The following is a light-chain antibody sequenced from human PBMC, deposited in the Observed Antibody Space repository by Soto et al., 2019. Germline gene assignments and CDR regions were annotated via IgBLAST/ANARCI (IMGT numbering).Light chain of an antibody. Sequence: EIVLTQSPATLSLSPGERATLSCRASQSVSSYLAWYQQKPGQAPRLLIYGASNRATGIPARFSGSGSGTDFTLTISSLEPEDFAVYYCQQRTNWPLITFGQGTRLAIK. J-gene: IGKJ5*01. V-gene: IGKV3-11*01. CDR3: QQRTNWPLIT. CDR1: QSVSSY. CDR2: GAS.